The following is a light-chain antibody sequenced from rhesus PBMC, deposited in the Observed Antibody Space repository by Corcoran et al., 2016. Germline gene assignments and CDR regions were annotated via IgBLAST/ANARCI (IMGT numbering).Light chain of an antibody. CDR2: GAS. Sequence: ETVVTQSPATLSLSPGERATLSCRASQSVGSYLAWYQQKPGQAPRLLIYGASSRATGIPDRFSGSGSVTDFTLTSSSLEPEDVGVYYCQQSSNLSTFGGGTKVEIK. CDR1: QSVGSY. CDR3: QQSSNLST. V-gene: IGKV3-24*04. J-gene: IGKJ4*01.